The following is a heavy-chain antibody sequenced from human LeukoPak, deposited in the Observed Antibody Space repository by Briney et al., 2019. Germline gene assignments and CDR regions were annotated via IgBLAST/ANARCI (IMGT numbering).Heavy chain of an antibody. V-gene: IGHV4-34*01. CDR1: GGSSSGYY. D-gene: IGHD3-10*01. CDR2: INHSGNT. CDR3: ARVVGLWSGDY. Sequence: KPSETLSLTCAVYGGSSSGYYWSWIRQPPGKGLEWIGEINHSGNTNYNPSLKSRVTISVDTSKNQFSLKLSSVTAADTAVYYCARVVGLWSGDYWGQGTLVTVSS. J-gene: IGHJ4*02.